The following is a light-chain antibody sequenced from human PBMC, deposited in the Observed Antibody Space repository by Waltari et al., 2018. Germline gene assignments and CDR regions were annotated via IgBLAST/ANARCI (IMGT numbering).Light chain of an antibody. CDR2: KDI. V-gene: IGLV3-25*03. CDR1: ALPDQY. J-gene: IGLJ2*01. Sequence: SSDLTQSPSVSVSPGQTARITCSGDALPDQYAFWYQQKQGQAPVLVIYKDIERHSGIPERFSGSSSGTTFTLTISGVQAEDEADYYCQSADSSGSLFGGGTKLTVL. CDR3: QSADSSGSL.